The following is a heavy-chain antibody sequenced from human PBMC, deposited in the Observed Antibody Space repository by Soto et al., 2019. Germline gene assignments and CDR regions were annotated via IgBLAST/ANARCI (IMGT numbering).Heavy chain of an antibody. CDR3: ARSPDSSSWYRMKYYFDY. D-gene: IGHD6-13*01. V-gene: IGHV5-10-1*01. J-gene: IGHJ4*02. CDR1: GYSFTSYW. Sequence: PGESLKISCKGSGYSFTSYWISWVRQMPGKGLEWMGRIDPSDSYTNYSPSFQGHVTISADKSISTAYLQWSSLKASDTAMYYCARSPDSSSWYRMKYYFDYWGQGTLVTVSS. CDR2: IDPSDSYT.